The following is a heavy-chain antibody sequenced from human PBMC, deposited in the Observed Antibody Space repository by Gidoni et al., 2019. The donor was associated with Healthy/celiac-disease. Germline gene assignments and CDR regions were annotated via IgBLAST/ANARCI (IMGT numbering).Heavy chain of an antibody. D-gene: IGHD6-13*01. CDR1: GGSISSGSYY. CDR3: ARDDRAAAHGFDY. V-gene: IGHV4-61*02. Sequence: QVQLQESGPGLVKPSQTLSLTCTVSGGSISSGSYYWSWIRQPAGKGLEWIGRIYTSGSTNYNPSLKSRVTISVDTSKNQFSLKLSSVTAADTAVYYCARDDRAAAHGFDYWGQGTLVTVSS. J-gene: IGHJ4*02. CDR2: IYTSGST.